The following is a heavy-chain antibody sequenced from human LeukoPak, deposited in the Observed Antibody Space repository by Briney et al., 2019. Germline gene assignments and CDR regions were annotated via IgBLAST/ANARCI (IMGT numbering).Heavy chain of an antibody. CDR1: GGSFSSYY. CDR2: IFPSGTT. V-gene: IGHV4-4*07. CDR3: AREFYSSGWHYFDY. D-gene: IGHD6-19*01. Sequence: SETLSLTCTVSGGSFSSYYWSWLRQPAGEGLEGIGHIFPSGTTNYNPSLKSRVTMSVDTSKNQFSLKLSSVTAADTAVYYCAREFYSSGWHYFDYWGQGTLVTVSS. J-gene: IGHJ4*02.